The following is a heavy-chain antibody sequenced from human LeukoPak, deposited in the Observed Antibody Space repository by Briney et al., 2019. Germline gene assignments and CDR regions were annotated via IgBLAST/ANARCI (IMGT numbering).Heavy chain of an antibody. Sequence: SETLSLTCAVYGGSFSGYYWSWIRQPPGKGLEWIGYIYYSGSTNYNPSLKSRVTISVDTSKNQFSLKLSSVTAADTAVYYCARVGKEDFDTQYYFDYWGQGTLVTVSS. D-gene: IGHD3-9*01. CDR1: GGSFSGYY. CDR2: IYYSGST. CDR3: ARVGKEDFDTQYYFDY. V-gene: IGHV4-59*01. J-gene: IGHJ4*02.